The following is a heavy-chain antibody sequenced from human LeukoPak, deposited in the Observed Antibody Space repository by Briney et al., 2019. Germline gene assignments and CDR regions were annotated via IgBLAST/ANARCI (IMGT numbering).Heavy chain of an antibody. D-gene: IGHD3-22*01. J-gene: IGHJ4*02. CDR2: ISYDGSDN. CDR3: ARGGTYYYESSGYYSGLDY. Sequence: GGSLRLSCAASGFTFNNYAMHWVRQAPGQGLEWEALISYDGSDNYYADSVKGRFTISRDKSRNTLYLKTNSLRAEDAAVYYCARGGTYYYESSGYYSGLDYWGQGGLVTVSS. V-gene: IGHV3-30*04. CDR1: GFTFNNYA.